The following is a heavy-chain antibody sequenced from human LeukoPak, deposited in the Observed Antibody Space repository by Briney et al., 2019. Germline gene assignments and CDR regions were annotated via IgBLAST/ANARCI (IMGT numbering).Heavy chain of an antibody. CDR1: GGTFSSYA. Sequence: SVKVSCKASGGTFSSYAISWVRQAPGQGLEWMGGIIPIFGTANYAQKFQGRVTITTDESTSTAYMELSSLRSEDTAVYYCARGYYCSSTSYWFDPWGQGTLVTVSS. J-gene: IGHJ5*02. CDR3: ARGYYCSSTSYWFDP. V-gene: IGHV1-69*05. CDR2: IIPIFGTA. D-gene: IGHD2-2*01.